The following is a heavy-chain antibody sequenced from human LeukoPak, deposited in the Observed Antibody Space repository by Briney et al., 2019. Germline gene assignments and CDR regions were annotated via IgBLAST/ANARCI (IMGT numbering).Heavy chain of an antibody. J-gene: IGHJ4*02. Sequence: PGGSLRLSCAASGFTFSSYAMSWVRQAPGKGLEWVSAISGSGVSTYYADSVKGRFTISRDNSKNTLYLQMNSLRAEDTAVYYCARLAGYYGSGSYRFDYWGQGTLVTVSS. CDR3: ARLAGYYGSGSYRFDY. CDR1: GFTFSSYA. D-gene: IGHD3-10*01. V-gene: IGHV3-23*01. CDR2: ISGSGVST.